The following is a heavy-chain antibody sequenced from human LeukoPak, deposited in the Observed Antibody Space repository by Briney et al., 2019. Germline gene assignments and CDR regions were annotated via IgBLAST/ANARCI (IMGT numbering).Heavy chain of an antibody. CDR1: GGSISSGGYY. V-gene: IGHV4-31*03. CDR2: IYYSGST. J-gene: IGHJ6*02. Sequence: PSETLSLTCTVSGGSISSGGYYWSWIRQHPGKGLEWIGYIYYSGSTYYNPSLKSRVTISVDTSKNQFSLKLSSVTAADTAVYYCAKPQAQWLVGGMDVWGQGTTVTVSS. D-gene: IGHD6-19*01. CDR3: AKPQAQWLVGGMDV.